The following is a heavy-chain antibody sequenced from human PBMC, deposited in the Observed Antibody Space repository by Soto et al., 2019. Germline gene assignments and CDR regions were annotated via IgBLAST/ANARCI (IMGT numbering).Heavy chain of an antibody. D-gene: IGHD3-22*01. CDR2: INPNNGDT. V-gene: IGHV1-2*04. J-gene: IGHJ6*02. CDR3: ARVGGNYYESHGMDV. Sequence: ASVKVSCKASGYTFTGYYMHWVRQAPGQGLEWMGWINPNNGDTNYAQKLQGWVTMTRDTSISTAYMELRSLRSDDTAVYYCARVGGNYYESHGMDVWGQGTTVTVSS. CDR1: GYTFTGYY.